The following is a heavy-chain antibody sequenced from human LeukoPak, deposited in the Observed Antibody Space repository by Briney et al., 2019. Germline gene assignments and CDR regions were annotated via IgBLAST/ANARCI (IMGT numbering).Heavy chain of an antibody. Sequence: LRLSCAASGFIFRNYAMHWIRQAPGKGLEWIGEINHSGSTNYNPSLKSRVTISVDTSKNQFSLKLSSVTAADTAVYYCARGDYWGQGTLVTVSS. V-gene: IGHV4-34*01. CDR3: ARGDY. J-gene: IGHJ4*02. CDR1: GFIFRNYA. CDR2: INHSGST.